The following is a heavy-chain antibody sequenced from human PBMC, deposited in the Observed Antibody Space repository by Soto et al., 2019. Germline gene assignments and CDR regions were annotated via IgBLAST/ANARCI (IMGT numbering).Heavy chain of an antibody. J-gene: IGHJ5*02. Sequence: SETLSLTCAVYGGSFSGYYWSWIRQPPGKGLEWIGEINHSGSTNYDPSLKSRVTISVDTSKNQFSLKLSSVTAADTAVYYCARGWQYYDFWSGYSGSNWFDPWGQGTLVTVSS. CDR2: INHSGST. D-gene: IGHD3-3*01. V-gene: IGHV4-34*01. CDR3: ARGWQYYDFWSGYSGSNWFDP. CDR1: GGSFSGYY.